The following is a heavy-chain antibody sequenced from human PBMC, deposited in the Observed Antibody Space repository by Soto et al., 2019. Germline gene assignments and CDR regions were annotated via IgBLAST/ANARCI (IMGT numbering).Heavy chain of an antibody. CDR2: ISAYNGNT. V-gene: IGHV1-18*01. CDR1: GYTFASYG. D-gene: IGHD2-2*01. Sequence: ASVKVSCKASGYTFASYGSRWVRQAPGQGLEWMGWISAYNGNTNYAQKLQGRVTMTTDTSTSTAYMELRSLRSDDTAVYYCARDHAETSINWFDPWGQGTLLTVSS. CDR3: ARDHAETSINWFDP. J-gene: IGHJ5*02.